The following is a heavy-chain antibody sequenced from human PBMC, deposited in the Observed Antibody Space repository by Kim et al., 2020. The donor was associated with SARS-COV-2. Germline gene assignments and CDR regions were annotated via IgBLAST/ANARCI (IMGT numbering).Heavy chain of an antibody. D-gene: IGHD3-10*01. Sequence: ASVKVSCKASGYGFSSYAMNWLRQAPGQGPEWMGWINTETGNPTYAQGFTGRYVFSLDTSVSSAYLQINDLKAEDTAVYYCAKDTLPYYYGSGKRDAFDFWGQGTMVTVSS. V-gene: IGHV7-4-1*02. CDR1: GYGFSSYA. J-gene: IGHJ3*01. CDR2: INTETGNP. CDR3: AKDTLPYYYGSGKRDAFDF.